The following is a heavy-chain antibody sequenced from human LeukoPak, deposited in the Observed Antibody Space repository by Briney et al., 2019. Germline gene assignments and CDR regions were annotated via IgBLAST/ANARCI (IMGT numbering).Heavy chain of an antibody. V-gene: IGHV1-18*01. Sequence: GASVKVSCKASGYTFTSYGISWVRQAPGQGLEWMGWISAYSGNTNYAQKLQGRVTMTTDTSTSTAYMELRSLRSDDTAVYYCARDKFERIYCSSTSCYPFDYWGQGTLVTVSS. CDR2: ISAYSGNT. D-gene: IGHD2-2*01. CDR1: GYTFTSYG. CDR3: ARDKFERIYCSSTSCYPFDY. J-gene: IGHJ4*02.